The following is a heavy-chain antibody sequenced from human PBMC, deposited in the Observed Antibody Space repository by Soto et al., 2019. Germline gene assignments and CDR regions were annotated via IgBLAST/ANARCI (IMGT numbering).Heavy chain of an antibody. D-gene: IGHD2-2*01. J-gene: IGHJ6*02. V-gene: IGHV3-11*01. CDR2: ISSSGSTI. CDR1: GFTFSDYY. CDR3: ASIGYCSSTSCYSSHYYYGMDV. Sequence: KPGGSLRLSCAASGFTFSDYYMSWIRQAPGKGLEWVSYISSSGSTIYYADSVKGRFTISRDNAKNSLYLQMNSLRAEDTAVYYCASIGYCSSTSCYSSHYYYGMDVWGQGTTVTVSS.